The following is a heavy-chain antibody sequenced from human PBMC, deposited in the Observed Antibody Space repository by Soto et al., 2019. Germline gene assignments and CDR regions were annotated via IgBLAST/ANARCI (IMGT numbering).Heavy chain of an antibody. CDR3: ARRGYSVGYHYYYYAMDV. V-gene: IGHV4-31*03. D-gene: IGHD5-18*01. CDR1: GGSISSGGYY. CDR2: IYYSGST. J-gene: IGHJ6*02. Sequence: PSETLSLTCTVSGGSISSGGYYWSWIRQHPGKGLEWIGYIYYSGSTYYNPSLKSRVTISVDTSKNQFSLKLSSVTAADTAVYYCARRGYSVGYHYYYYAMDVWGQGTTVTVSS.